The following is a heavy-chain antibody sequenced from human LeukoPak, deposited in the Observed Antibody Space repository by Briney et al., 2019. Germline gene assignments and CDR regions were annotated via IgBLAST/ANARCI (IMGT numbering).Heavy chain of an antibody. J-gene: IGHJ4*02. D-gene: IGHD3-22*01. CDR3: ARPSRGFFYYFDY. Sequence: SSETLSLTCAVYGGSFSGYYWSWIRQPPGKGLGWIGEINHSGSTYYNPSLKSRVTISVDTSKDQFSLKLSSVTAADTAVYYCARPSRGFFYYFDYWGQGTLVTVSS. CDR1: GGSFSGYY. V-gene: IGHV4-34*01. CDR2: INHSGST.